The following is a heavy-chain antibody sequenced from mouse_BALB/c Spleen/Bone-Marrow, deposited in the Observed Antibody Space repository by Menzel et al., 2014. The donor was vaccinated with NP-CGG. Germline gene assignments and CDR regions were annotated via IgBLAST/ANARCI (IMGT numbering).Heavy chain of an antibody. CDR3: ARYPTYYYGYAMDY. D-gene: IGHD1-1*01. Sequence: EVKLVESGGGLVKPGGSLKLSCAASGFTFSSYNMSWVRQTPEKRLEWVATISSGGGNTYYPDSVKGRFTISRDNAKNNLYLQMSSLRSEDTALYYCARYPTYYYGYAMDYWGQGTSVTVSS. V-gene: IGHV5-9*03. CDR2: ISSGGGNT. J-gene: IGHJ4*01. CDR1: GFTFSSYN.